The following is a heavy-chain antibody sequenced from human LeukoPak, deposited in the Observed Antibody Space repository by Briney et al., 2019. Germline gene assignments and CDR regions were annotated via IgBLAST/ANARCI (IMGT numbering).Heavy chain of an antibody. D-gene: IGHD3-22*01. CDR3: ARGGYYDSSGPFDY. CDR2: IYTSGST. CDR1: GGSISSGSYY. J-gene: IGHJ4*02. V-gene: IGHV4-61*02. Sequence: PSQTLSLTCTVSGGSISSGSYYWSWIRQPAGKGLEWIGRIYTSGSTNYNPSLRSRVTISVDTSKNQFSLKLSSVTAADTAVYYCARGGYYDSSGPFDYWGQGTLVTVSS.